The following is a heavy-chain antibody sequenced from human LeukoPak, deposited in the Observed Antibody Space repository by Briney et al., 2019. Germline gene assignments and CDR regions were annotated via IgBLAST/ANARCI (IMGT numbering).Heavy chain of an antibody. D-gene: IGHD3-10*01. Sequence: GSLRLSCAASGFTFSSYGMHWVRQAPGKGLEWVAFIRFDGSNKYYADSVKGRFTISRDNSKNTLYLQMNSLRAEDTAVYYCAKTSLWFGELLHYFDYWGQGTLVTVSS. V-gene: IGHV3-30*02. CDR1: GFTFSSYG. J-gene: IGHJ4*02. CDR3: AKTSLWFGELLHYFDY. CDR2: IRFDGSNK.